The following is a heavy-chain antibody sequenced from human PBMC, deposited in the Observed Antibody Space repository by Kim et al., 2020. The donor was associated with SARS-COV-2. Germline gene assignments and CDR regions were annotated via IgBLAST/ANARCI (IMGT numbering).Heavy chain of an antibody. J-gene: IGHJ6*02. Sequence: TRYSPSLQGQVTISADKSISTAYLQWSSLKASDTAMYFCSRYGSGNMDVWGQGTTVTVSS. D-gene: IGHD3-10*01. CDR3: SRYGSGNMDV. V-gene: IGHV5-51*01. CDR2: T.